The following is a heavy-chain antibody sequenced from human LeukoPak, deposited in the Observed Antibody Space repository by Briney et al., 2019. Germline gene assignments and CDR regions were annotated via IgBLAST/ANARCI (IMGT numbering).Heavy chain of an antibody. CDR1: GFTFTTYT. V-gene: IGHV3-21*01. CDR3: TRDRTVAHFDC. J-gene: IGHJ4*02. CDR2: ISGSSSSI. Sequence: GGSLRLSCVASGFTFTTYTMHWVRQAPGKGREWVSFISGSSSSIYYADSVQGRFTISRDNAKNSLYLQMNSLRAEDTAVYYCTRDRTVAHFDCWGQGTLVTVSS. D-gene: IGHD4-17*01.